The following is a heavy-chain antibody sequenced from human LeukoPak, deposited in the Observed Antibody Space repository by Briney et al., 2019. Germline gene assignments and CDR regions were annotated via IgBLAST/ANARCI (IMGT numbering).Heavy chain of an antibody. CDR3: ARSLYSGSYYYYGMDV. Sequence: ASVKVSCKASGYTFTSYAMHWVRQAPGQGLEWMGWISAYNGNTNYAQKLQGRVTMTTDTSTSTAYMELRSLRSDDTAVYYCARSLYSGSYYYYGMDVWGQGTTVTVSS. CDR2: ISAYNGNT. V-gene: IGHV1-18*01. D-gene: IGHD3-10*01. CDR1: GYTFTSYA. J-gene: IGHJ6*02.